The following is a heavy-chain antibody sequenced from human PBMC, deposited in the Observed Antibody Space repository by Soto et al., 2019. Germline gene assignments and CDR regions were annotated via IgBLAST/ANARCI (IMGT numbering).Heavy chain of an antibody. J-gene: IGHJ4*02. V-gene: IGHV3-30-3*01. CDR1: GFTFSSYA. D-gene: IGHD2-2*01. CDR3: ARVSGSSTSHFDY. CDR2: ISYDGSNK. Sequence: QVQLVESGGGVVQPGRSLRLSCAASGFTFSSYAMHWVRQAPGKGLEWVAVISYDGSNKYYADSVKGRFTISSDNSKNTLYLQMNSLRAEDTAVYYCARVSGSSTSHFDYWGQGTLVTVSS.